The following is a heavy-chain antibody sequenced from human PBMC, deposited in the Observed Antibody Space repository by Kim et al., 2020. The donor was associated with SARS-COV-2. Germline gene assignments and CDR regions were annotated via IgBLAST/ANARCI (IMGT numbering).Heavy chain of an antibody. D-gene: IGHD1-26*01. CDR3: ARASVGATTPDAFDV. Sequence: DSVKGRFTISRNNSKNTLFRQLNSLRAKETAMYYCARASVGATTPDAFDVWGQGTMVTVSS. V-gene: IGHV3-53*01. J-gene: IGHJ3*01.